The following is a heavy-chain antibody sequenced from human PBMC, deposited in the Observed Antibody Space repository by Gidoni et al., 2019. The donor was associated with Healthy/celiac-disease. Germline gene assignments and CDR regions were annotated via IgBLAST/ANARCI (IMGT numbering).Heavy chain of an antibody. Sequence: EVQLLQSGAEVKKHGESLRIYYIGPGYRFTSYCIIWVRQMAGKGLEWMGRIDPSDSYTNYSPSFQGHVTISADKSISTAYLQWSSLKASDTAMYYCARQERYYDFWSGRLADYYYYYYMDVWGKGTTVTVSS. J-gene: IGHJ6*03. CDR3: ARQERYYDFWSGRLADYYYYYYMDV. CDR1: GYRFTSYC. CDR2: IDPSDSYT. V-gene: IGHV5-10-1*03. D-gene: IGHD3-3*01.